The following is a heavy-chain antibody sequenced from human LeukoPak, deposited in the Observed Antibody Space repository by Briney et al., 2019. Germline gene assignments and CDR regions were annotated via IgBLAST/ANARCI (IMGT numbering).Heavy chain of an antibody. CDR3: ARATSSAWYYFDY. Sequence: GGSLRLSCAASGFTFDDYTMHWVRQAPGKGLEWVSLIIEDGGSTHYADSVKGRFTISRDNSKNSLYLQMSDLRIEDTALYYCARATSSAWYYFDYWGQGTLVTVSS. CDR1: GFTFDDYT. D-gene: IGHD6-19*01. V-gene: IGHV3-43*01. J-gene: IGHJ4*02. CDR2: IIEDGGST.